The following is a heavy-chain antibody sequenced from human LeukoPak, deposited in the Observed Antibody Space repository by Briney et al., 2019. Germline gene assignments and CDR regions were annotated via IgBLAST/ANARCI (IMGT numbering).Heavy chain of an antibody. J-gene: IGHJ4*02. CDR1: LYTFPRYV. CDR2: ISTYKGNT. V-gene: IGHV1-18*01. CDR3: ARDPRFDY. Sequence: SVKVSCPASLYTFPRYVISRVRQAAGHEREWMGWISTYKGNTNYAKKLQGRVTITTDTSTSTAYTELRSLRSDDTAVYCCARDPRFDYWGQGTLVTVSS.